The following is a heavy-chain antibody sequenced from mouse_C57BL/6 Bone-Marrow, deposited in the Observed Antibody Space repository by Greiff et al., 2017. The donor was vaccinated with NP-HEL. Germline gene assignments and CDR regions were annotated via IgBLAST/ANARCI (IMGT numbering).Heavy chain of an antibody. CDR1: GYTFTSYW. J-gene: IGHJ4*01. D-gene: IGHD2-3*01. V-gene: IGHV1-53*01. CDR3: ARGPIYDGYYYAMDY. CDR2: INPSNGGT. Sequence: QVQLQQPGTELVKPGASVKLSCKASGYTFTSYWMHWVKQRPGQGLEWIGNINPSNGGTNYNEKFKSKAPLTVDKSSSTAYMQLSSLTSEDSAVYYCARGPIYDGYYYAMDYWGQGTSVTVSS.